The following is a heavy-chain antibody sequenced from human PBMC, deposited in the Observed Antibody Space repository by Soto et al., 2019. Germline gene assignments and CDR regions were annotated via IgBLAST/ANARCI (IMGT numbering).Heavy chain of an antibody. J-gene: IGHJ5*02. CDR2: INAGNGNT. V-gene: IGHV1-3*01. D-gene: IGHD1-7*01. CDR3: ARDTPINGTLSRRWFDP. Sequence: ASVKVSCKASGYTFTSYAMHWVRQAPGQRLEWMGWINAGNGNTKYSQKFQGRVTITRDTSASTAYMELSSLRSEDTAVYYCARDTPINGTLSRRWFDPWGQGTLVTVSS. CDR1: GYTFTSYA.